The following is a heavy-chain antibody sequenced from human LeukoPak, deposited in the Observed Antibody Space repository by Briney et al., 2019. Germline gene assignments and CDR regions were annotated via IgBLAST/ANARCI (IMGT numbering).Heavy chain of an antibody. Sequence: SETLSLTCTVSGGSISSYYWSWIRQPPGKGLEWIGYIYYSGSTNYNPSLKCRVTISVDTSKNQFSLKLSSVTAADTAVYYCARLIISDSSGYYWAHFDYWGQGTLVTVSS. J-gene: IGHJ4*02. CDR3: ARLIISDSSGYYWAHFDY. V-gene: IGHV4-59*08. CDR1: GGSISSYY. CDR2: IYYSGST. D-gene: IGHD3-22*01.